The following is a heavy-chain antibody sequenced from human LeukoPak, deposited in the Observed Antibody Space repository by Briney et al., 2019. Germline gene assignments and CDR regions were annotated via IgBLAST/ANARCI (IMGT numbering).Heavy chain of an antibody. CDR2: IYYSGST. J-gene: IGHJ4*02. Sequence: SETLSLTCTVSGGSISSSSYYWGWIRQPPGKGLEWIGSIYYSGSTYYNPSLKSRVTISVDTSKNQFSLKLSSVTAADTAVYYCAREIVVVPAAYDYWGQGTLVTVSS. CDR1: GGSISSSSYY. CDR3: AREIVVVPAAYDY. V-gene: IGHV4-39*07. D-gene: IGHD2-2*01.